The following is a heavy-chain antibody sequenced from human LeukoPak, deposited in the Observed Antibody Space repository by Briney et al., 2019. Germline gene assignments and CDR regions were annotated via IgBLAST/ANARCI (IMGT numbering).Heavy chain of an antibody. V-gene: IGHV4-4*02. J-gene: IGHJ5*02. Sequence: PSETLSLTCAVSGGSISSSNWWSWVRQPPGKGLEWIGEIIHSGSTNYNPSLKSRVTMSVDTSKNQFSLKLSSVTAADTAVYYCARDEGGRNWFDPWGQGTLVTVSS. CDR3: ARDEGGRNWFDP. D-gene: IGHD6-25*01. CDR2: IIHSGST. CDR1: GGSISSSNW.